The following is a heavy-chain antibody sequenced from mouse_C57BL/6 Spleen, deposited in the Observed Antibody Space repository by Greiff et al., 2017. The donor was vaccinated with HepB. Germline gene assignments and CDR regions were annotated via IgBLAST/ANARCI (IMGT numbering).Heavy chain of an antibody. Sequence: QVQLQQPGTELVKPGASVKLSCKASGYTFTSYWMHWVKQRPGQGLEWIGNINPSNGGTNYNEKFKSKATLTVDKSSSTAYMQLSSLTSEDSAVYYCARSGNYYYGSSHFDYWGQGTTLTVSS. D-gene: IGHD1-1*01. CDR2: INPSNGGT. J-gene: IGHJ2*01. CDR1: GYTFTSYW. CDR3: ARSGNYYYGSSHFDY. V-gene: IGHV1-53*01.